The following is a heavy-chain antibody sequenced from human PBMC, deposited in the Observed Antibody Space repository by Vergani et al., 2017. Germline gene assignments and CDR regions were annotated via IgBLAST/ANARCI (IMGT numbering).Heavy chain of an antibody. CDR3: AKGSSSYYYYYYMDV. CDR2: ISWNSGSI. J-gene: IGHJ6*03. Sequence: EVQLLESGGGLVQPGGSLRLSCAASGFTFDDYAMHWVRQAPGKGLEWVSGISWNSGSIGYADSVKGRFTISRDNAKNSLYLQMNSLRAEETALYYCAKGSSSYYYYYYMDVWGKGTTVTVSS. D-gene: IGHD6-6*01. V-gene: IGHV3-9*01. CDR1: GFTFDDYA.